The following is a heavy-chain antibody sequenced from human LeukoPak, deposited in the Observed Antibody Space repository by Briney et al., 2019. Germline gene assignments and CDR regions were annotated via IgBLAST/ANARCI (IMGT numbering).Heavy chain of an antibody. J-gene: IGHJ4*02. V-gene: IGHV3-23*01. CDR2: ISATGDGT. D-gene: IGHD6-6*01. Sequence: PGASLRLSCAASGFTFSSYAMSWVRQTPGKGLDWVSTISATGDGTVYADSVKGRFTISRDNSKNTLLLQMNSLRADDTAVYYCAKDWATRPSRLSPFDSWGQGILVTVSS. CDR1: GFTFSSYA. CDR3: AKDWATRPSRLSPFDS.